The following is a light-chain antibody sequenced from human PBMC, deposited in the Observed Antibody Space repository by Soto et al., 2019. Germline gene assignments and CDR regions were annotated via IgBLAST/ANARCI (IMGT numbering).Light chain of an antibody. CDR3: QQNNNWPLT. CDR2: GAS. V-gene: IGKV3-15*01. J-gene: IGKJ4*01. Sequence: EIVMTQSPATLSVSPGERATLSCRASQSVSSNLAWYQQIPGQAPRLLIYGASTRATGIPARFSGSGSGTECTLTISSLQSEDFAVYYCQQNNNWPLTFGGGTKVEIK. CDR1: QSVSSN.